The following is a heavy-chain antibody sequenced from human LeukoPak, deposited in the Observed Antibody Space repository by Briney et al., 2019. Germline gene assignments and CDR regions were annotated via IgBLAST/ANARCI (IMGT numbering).Heavy chain of an antibody. J-gene: IGHJ4*02. CDR2: IYYSGST. CDR1: GGSISSYY. V-gene: IGHV4-59*01. CDR3: ARARFGYYDILTGRPYYFDY. D-gene: IGHD3-9*01. Sequence: SETLSLTCTVSGGSISSYYWSWIRQPPGKGLEWIGYIYYSGSTNYNPSLKSRVTISVDTSKNQFSLKLSSVTAADTAVYYCARARFGYYDILTGRPYYFDYWGQGTLVTVSS.